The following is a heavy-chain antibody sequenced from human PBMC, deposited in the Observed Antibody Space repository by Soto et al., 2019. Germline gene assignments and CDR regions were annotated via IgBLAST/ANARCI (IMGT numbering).Heavy chain of an antibody. CDR2: IISSGSFI. D-gene: IGHD3-22*01. V-gene: IGHV3-21*01. Sequence: EVQLVESGGGLVKPGGSLTLSCAASGFSFSNDNMNWIRQAPGKGLEWVSSIISSGSFIYYADSGKGRFTISRDNAKNSLYLQMNSLRAEETALYYCARVADYYDSSGYLPVVDWGQGTLVTVSS. J-gene: IGHJ4*02. CDR1: GFSFSNDN. CDR3: ARVADYYDSSGYLPVVD.